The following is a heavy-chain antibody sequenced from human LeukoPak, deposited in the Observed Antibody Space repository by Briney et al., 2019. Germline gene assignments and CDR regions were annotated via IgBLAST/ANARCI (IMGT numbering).Heavy chain of an antibody. Sequence: PSETLSLTCTVSGRSISSYYWSWIRQPPGKGLEWVGYIHYSGSTNYNPSPKSRVTISVDTPKNQCSLKPSSATASDTAGYYCARAMPFDPWGQGTLVTVSS. J-gene: IGHJ5*02. D-gene: IGHD2-2*01. V-gene: IGHV4-59*01. CDR2: IHYSGST. CDR3: ARAMPFDP. CDR1: GRSISSYY.